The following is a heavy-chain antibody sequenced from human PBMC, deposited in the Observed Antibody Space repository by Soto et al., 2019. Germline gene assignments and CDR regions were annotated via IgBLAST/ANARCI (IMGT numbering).Heavy chain of an antibody. J-gene: IGHJ6*02. Sequence: QMQLVESGGGVVQPGRSLRLSCAASGFTFSNFDMYWVRQAPGKGLEWVAIISFDGRSNYYADSVKDRFTISRDDSKNTLFLQMNSLSPEDTAVYYCAKDSGVDTNTWSPMYCYYVMDVWGQGTTVTVYS. D-gene: IGHD3-3*01. CDR1: GFTFSNFD. CDR2: ISFDGRSN. V-gene: IGHV3-30*18. CDR3: AKDSGVDTNTWSPMYCYYVMDV.